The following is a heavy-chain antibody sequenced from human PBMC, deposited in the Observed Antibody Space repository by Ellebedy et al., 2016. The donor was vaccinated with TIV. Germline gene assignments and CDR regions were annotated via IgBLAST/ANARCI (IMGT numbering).Heavy chain of an antibody. Sequence: PGGSLRLSCAASGFSFSSSAMSWVRQAPGKGLEWVSYISSSSRTRYYVESVKGRFTISRDNAKNSLHLEMNSLRDEDTAVYYCARENWTNDYWGQGTLVTVSS. D-gene: IGHD1/OR15-1a*01. CDR2: ISSSSRTR. J-gene: IGHJ4*02. V-gene: IGHV3-48*02. CDR1: GFSFSSSA. CDR3: ARENWTNDY.